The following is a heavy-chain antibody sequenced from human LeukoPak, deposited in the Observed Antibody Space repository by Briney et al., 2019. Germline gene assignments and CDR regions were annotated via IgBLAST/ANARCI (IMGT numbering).Heavy chain of an antibody. CDR1: GFTFSSYA. J-gene: IGHJ5*02. CDR3: AKDWSDYGGKDWFDP. D-gene: IGHD4-23*01. CDR2: ISGSGGST. V-gene: IGHV3-23*01. Sequence: PGGSLRLSCAASGFTFSSYAMSWVRQAPGKGLEWVSAISGSGGSTYYADSVKGRFTISRDNSKNTLYLQMNSLRAEDTAVYYCAKDWSDYGGKDWFDPWGQGTLVTVSS.